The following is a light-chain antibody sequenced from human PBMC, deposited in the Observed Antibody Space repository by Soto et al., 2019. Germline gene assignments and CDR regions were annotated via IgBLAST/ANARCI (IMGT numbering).Light chain of an antibody. J-gene: IGLJ3*02. CDR2: EVS. CDR1: SSDVGGYNY. Sequence: QSVLTQPASVSGSPGQSITISCTGTSSDVGGYNYVSWYQQHPGKAPKLMIYEVSNRPSGVSNRFSGSKSGNTASLTISGLQAEDEADYYCYSYAGRNIWVFGGGTKLTVL. CDR3: YSYAGRNIWV. V-gene: IGLV2-14*01.